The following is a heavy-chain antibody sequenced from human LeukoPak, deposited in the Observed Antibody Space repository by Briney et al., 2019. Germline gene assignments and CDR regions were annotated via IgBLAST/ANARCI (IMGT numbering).Heavy chain of an antibody. V-gene: IGHV3-23*01. CDR3: AKDGRTEGDYVWGSYRYWIPFDY. D-gene: IGHD3-16*02. J-gene: IGHJ4*02. Sequence: GGSLRLSCAASGFTFSSYAMSWVRQAPGKGLEWVSAISGSGGSTYYADSVKGWFTISRDNSKNTLYLQMNSLRAEDTAVYYCAKDGRTEGDYVWGSYRYWIPFDYWGQGTLVTVSS. CDR2: ISGSGGST. CDR1: GFTFSSYA.